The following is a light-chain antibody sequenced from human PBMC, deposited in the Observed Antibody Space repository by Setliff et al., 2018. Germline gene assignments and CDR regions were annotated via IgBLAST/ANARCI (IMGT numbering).Light chain of an antibody. Sequence: QSALAQPHSVSGSPGQSVTISCTGTSSDVGGFHYASWYQQHPGKTPKLLIFDVTKRPSGVPDRFSASKSGSTASLTISGLQAEDEADYYCCSYAGNSRVVFGGGTKVTVL. V-gene: IGLV2-11*01. CDR1: SSDVGGFHY. CDR2: DVT. CDR3: CSYAGNSRVV. J-gene: IGLJ2*01.